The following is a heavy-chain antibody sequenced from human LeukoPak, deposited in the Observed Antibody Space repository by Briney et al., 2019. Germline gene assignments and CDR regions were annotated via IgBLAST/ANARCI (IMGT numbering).Heavy chain of an antibody. Sequence: GGSLRLSCAASGFTFSTYAMSWVRQAPGKGLAWVSAIGDSGIHTYHADSVKGRFTISRDNSRDTLYLQMNSLRAGDKAVYYCAGRSAARPFSPPFDYWGQGILVTVSS. D-gene: IGHD6-6*01. CDR1: GFTFSTYA. CDR3: AGRSAARPFSPPFDY. CDR2: IGDSGIHT. J-gene: IGHJ4*02. V-gene: IGHV3-23*01.